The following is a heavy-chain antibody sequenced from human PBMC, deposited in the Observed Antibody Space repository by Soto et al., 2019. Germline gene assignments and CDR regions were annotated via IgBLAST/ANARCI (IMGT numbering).Heavy chain of an antibody. Sequence: EVQLLESGGGLVQPGGSLRLSCAASGFTFSNYAMTWVRQAPGKGLEWVSGISGSGSSIYYADSVKGRFTISRANSKNMPYLQMNSPSTEDTAVNDCAKAGDSSSWKIWFDRWGQGTL. CDR1: GFTFSNYA. V-gene: IGHV3-23*01. J-gene: IGHJ5*02. CDR2: ISGSGSSI. CDR3: AKAGDSSSWKIWFDR. D-gene: IGHD6-13*01.